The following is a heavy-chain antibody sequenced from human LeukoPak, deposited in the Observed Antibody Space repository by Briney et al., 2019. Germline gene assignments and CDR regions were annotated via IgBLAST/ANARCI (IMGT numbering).Heavy chain of an antibody. Sequence: GASVKVSCKASGYTFTSYGISWVRQAPGQGLEWRGWISAYNGNTNYAQKLQGRVTMTTDTYTNTAYMELRSLRSDDTAVYYCAGSLGYCTSNVCYLKYWGQGTLVTVSS. V-gene: IGHV1-18*01. D-gene: IGHD2-8*01. CDR2: ISAYNGNT. CDR3: AGSLGYCTSNVCYLKY. CDR1: GYTFTSYG. J-gene: IGHJ4*02.